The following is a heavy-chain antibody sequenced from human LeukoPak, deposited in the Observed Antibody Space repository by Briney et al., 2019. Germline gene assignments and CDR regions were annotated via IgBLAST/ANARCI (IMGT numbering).Heavy chain of an antibody. Sequence: PSETLSLTCTVSDGSISSYYWSWIRQPPGKGLEWIGYIHYSGSTNYKSSLKSRVTISVDRSKNQFSLKLSSVTTADTAVYYCARVEEGYGSGRRENYYYYYMDVWGKGTTVTISS. V-gene: IGHV4-59*01. D-gene: IGHD3-10*01. CDR1: DGSISSYY. CDR2: IHYSGST. CDR3: ARVEEGYGSGRRENYYYYYMDV. J-gene: IGHJ6*03.